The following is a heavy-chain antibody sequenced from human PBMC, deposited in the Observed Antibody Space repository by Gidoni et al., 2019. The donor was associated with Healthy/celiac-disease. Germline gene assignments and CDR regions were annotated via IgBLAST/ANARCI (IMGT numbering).Heavy chain of an antibody. V-gene: IGHV4-39*01. D-gene: IGHD4-17*01. Sequence: QLQLQESGPGLVKPSETLSLTGTVSGGSISSSSDYWGWIRQPPGKGLEWIGSIYYSGSTYYNPSLKSRVTISVDTSKNQFSLKLSSVTAADTAVYYCARLTGGDYTRYYFDYWGQGTLVTVSS. CDR2: IYYSGST. CDR3: ARLTGGDYTRYYFDY. CDR1: GGSISSSSDY. J-gene: IGHJ4*02.